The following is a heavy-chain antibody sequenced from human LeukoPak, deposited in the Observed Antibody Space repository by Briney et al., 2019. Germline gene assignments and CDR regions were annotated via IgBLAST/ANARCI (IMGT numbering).Heavy chain of an antibody. J-gene: IGHJ4*02. CDR1: GYTLTELS. CDR2: FDPEDGET. CDR3: ATDLRVKVRGVY. V-gene: IGHV1-24*01. Sequence: ASVKVSCKVSGYTLTELSMHWVRQAPGKGLEWMGGFDPEDGETIYAQKFQGRVTMTEDTSTDTAYMELSSLRSEDTAVYYCATDLRVKVRGVYWGQGTLVTVSS. D-gene: IGHD3-10*01.